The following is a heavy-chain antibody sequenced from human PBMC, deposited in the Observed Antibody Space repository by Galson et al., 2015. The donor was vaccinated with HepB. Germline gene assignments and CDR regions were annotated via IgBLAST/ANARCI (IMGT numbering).Heavy chain of an antibody. Sequence: SLRLSCAASGFTFSRYDMHWVRQATGKGLEWVSAISAAGDTYYAGSVKGRFTVSRENAKNSVYLQMNSLRAGDTAVYYCARPRGSGSYTYYYYSMDVWGKGTTVTVSS. V-gene: IGHV3-13*04. J-gene: IGHJ6*03. CDR2: ISAAGDT. D-gene: IGHD3-10*01. CDR1: GFTFSRYD. CDR3: ARPRGSGSYTYYYYSMDV.